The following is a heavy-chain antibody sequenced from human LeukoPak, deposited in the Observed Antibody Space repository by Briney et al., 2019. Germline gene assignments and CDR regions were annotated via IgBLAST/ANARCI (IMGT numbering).Heavy chain of an antibody. Sequence: SEALSLTCSVSGASISSDYWSWIRQPPGKGLEWIGNIYSSETAKYNPSLRSRATISGDTSKNQFSLKLSSVTAADTAVYYCARHFPYCGGDCPYYYMDVWGKGTTVTVSS. CDR2: IYSSETA. D-gene: IGHD2-21*02. V-gene: IGHV4-4*09. J-gene: IGHJ6*03. CDR1: GASISSDY. CDR3: ARHFPYCGGDCPYYYMDV.